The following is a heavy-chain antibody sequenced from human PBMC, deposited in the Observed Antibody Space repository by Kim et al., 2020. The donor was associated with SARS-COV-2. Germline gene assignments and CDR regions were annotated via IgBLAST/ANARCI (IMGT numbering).Heavy chain of an antibody. J-gene: IGHJ4*02. D-gene: IGHD3-3*01. CDR1: GFTFSSYA. CDR2: ISGSGGST. V-gene: IGHV3-23*01. CDR3: AKELRFLEWSTSPFPG. Sequence: GGSLRLSCAASGFTFSSYAMSWVRQAPGKGLEWVSAISGSGGSTYYADSVKGRFTISRDNSKNTLYLQMNSLRAEDTAVYYCAKELRFLEWSTSPFPGGGQGTLVTVSS.